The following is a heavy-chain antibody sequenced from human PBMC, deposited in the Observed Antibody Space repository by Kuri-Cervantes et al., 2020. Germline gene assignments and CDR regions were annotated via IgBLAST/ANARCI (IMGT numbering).Heavy chain of an antibody. Sequence: GGSLRLSCAASGFTFDDYAMHWVRQAPGKGLEWVSGISWNSGSIGYADSVKGRFTISRDNAKNSLYLQMNSLRAEDTAVYYCARDSSVGAYLLSYYFDYWGQGTLVTISS. CDR1: GFTFDDYA. CDR2: ISWNSGSI. D-gene: IGHD1-26*01. V-gene: IGHV3-9*01. CDR3: ARDSSVGAYLLSYYFDY. J-gene: IGHJ4*02.